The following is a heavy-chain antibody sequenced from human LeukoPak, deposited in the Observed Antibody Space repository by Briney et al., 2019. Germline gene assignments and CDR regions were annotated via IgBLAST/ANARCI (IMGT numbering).Heavy chain of an antibody. CDR1: GGTFSSYA. D-gene: IGHD7-27*01. J-gene: IGHJ4*02. CDR2: MSPNSGNT. Sequence: ASVKVSCKASGGTFSSYAISWVRQAPEQGLEWMGWMSPNSGNTGYAQKFQGRVTMTRDTSITTAYMELSNLRSEDTAVYYCVRAPPNWGFNYWGQGTLVTVSS. V-gene: IGHV1-8*02. CDR3: VRAPPNWGFNY.